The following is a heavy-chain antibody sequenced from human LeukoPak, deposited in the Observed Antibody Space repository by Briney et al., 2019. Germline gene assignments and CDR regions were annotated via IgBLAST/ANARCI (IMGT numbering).Heavy chain of an antibody. Sequence: GGSLRLSCAASGFTFSSYAMSWVRQAPGKGLEWVSAISGGGGGTYYADSVKGRFTISRDNSKNTLYLQMNGLRAEDTAVYYCAKDLSTLVRGVITLWGQGALVTVSS. V-gene: IGHV3-23*01. J-gene: IGHJ4*02. CDR3: AKDLSTLVRGVITL. CDR2: ISGGGGGT. D-gene: IGHD3-10*01. CDR1: GFTFSSYA.